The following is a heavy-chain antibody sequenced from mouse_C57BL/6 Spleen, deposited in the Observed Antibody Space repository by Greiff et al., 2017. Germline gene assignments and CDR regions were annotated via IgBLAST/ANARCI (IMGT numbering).Heavy chain of an antibody. J-gene: IGHJ3*01. CDR1: GFTFSSYA. CDR2: ISGGGSYT. D-gene: IGHD1-2*01. CDR3: ARDRDTTAPWLAY. Sequence: DVMLVESGGGLVKPGGSLKLSCAASGFTFSSYAMSWVRQTPEKRLEWVATISGGGSYTYYPDNVKGRFTISRDNAKNNLYLQMSHLKSEDTAMYYSARDRDTTAPWLAYGGQGTLVTVSA. V-gene: IGHV5-4*03.